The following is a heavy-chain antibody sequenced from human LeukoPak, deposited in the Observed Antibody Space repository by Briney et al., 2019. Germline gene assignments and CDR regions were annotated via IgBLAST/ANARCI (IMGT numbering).Heavy chain of an antibody. CDR3: AKGRSAAVTSALNY. J-gene: IGHJ4*02. V-gene: IGHV3-23*01. Sequence: PGGSLRLSCAASGFTFSSYAMNWVRQAPGKGLEWVSGISANGVSTYYADSVKGRFTISRDNSKTTLYLQMNSLRAEDTAVYYCAKGRSAAVTSALNYWSQGTLVTVSS. CDR2: ISANGVST. CDR1: GFTFSSYA. D-gene: IGHD4-23*01.